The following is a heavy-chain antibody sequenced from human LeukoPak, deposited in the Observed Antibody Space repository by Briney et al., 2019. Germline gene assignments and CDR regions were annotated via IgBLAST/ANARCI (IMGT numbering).Heavy chain of an antibody. CDR2: IKQDGSEK. J-gene: IGHJ4*02. V-gene: IGHV3-7*01. Sequence: GGSLRLSCAASGFTFSSYWMSWVRQAPGKGLEWVANIKQDGSEKYYVDSVKGRFTISRDNAKNSLYLQMNSLRAEDTAVYYCARGSVLRYFDWPARFDYWGQGTLVTVSS. CDR1: GFTFSSYW. CDR3: ARGSVLRYFDWPARFDY. D-gene: IGHD3-9*01.